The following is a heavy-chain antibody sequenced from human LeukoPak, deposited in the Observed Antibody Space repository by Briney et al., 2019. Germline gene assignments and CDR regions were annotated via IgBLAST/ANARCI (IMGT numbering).Heavy chain of an antibody. CDR1: GYSFTAHH. Sequence: ASVKVSCKPSGYSFTAHHIHWMRQAPGQGLEWVGWIVPRSGDTNYAQRFQGRVTMTRDTSISTVYMELSGLTSDDTAVYYCAVSIQAASIPAFDYWGQGAPATVSP. V-gene: IGHV1-2*02. J-gene: IGHJ4*02. CDR3: AVSIQAASIPAFDY. CDR2: IVPRSGDT. D-gene: IGHD6-25*01.